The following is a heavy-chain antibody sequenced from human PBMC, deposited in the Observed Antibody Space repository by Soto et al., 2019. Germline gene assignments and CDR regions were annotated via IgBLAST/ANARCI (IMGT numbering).Heavy chain of an antibody. CDR1: GFTFSSYA. CDR3: AKDLNPPSSSWEKYYYYDYGMDV. Sequence: EVQLLESGGGLVQPGGSLRLSCAASGFTFSSYAMSWVRQAPGKGLEWVSAISGSGGSTYYADSVKGRFTISRDNSKNRLYLQINSLRAEDTAVYYCAKDLNPPSSSWEKYYYYDYGMDVWGQGTTVTVSS. CDR2: ISGSGGST. J-gene: IGHJ6*02. D-gene: IGHD6-13*01. V-gene: IGHV3-23*01.